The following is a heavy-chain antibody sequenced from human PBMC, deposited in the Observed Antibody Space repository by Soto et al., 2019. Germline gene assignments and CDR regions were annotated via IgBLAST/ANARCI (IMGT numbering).Heavy chain of an antibody. CDR3: ARGVEVAGVGWFDR. V-gene: IGHV1-69*01. D-gene: IGHD6-19*01. CDR1: GGTFSSYA. Sequence: QVQLVQSGAEVKKPGSSVKVSCKASGGTFSSYAISWVRQAPGQGLEWMGGIIPIFGTANYAQKFQGRVTITADEGTSTDYMELSSLRSEDTAVDYCARGVEVAGVGWFDRWGQGTLVTVSS. J-gene: IGHJ5*02. CDR2: IIPIFGTA.